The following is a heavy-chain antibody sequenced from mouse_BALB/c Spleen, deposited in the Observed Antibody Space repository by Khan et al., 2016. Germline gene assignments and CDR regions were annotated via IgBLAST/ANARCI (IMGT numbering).Heavy chain of an antibody. J-gene: IGHJ4*01. Sequence: QIQLVQSGAELVRPGTSVKVSCKASGYAFTNYLIEWVKQRPGQGLEWIGVFNPGSGGTNYNEKFKGKATLTADKSSSTAYLRLSSLTSDDSAVYFCTRYDGNYYAMDYWGQGTSVTVSS. CDR2: FNPGSGGT. V-gene: IGHV1-54*03. CDR3: TRYDGNYYAMDY. CDR1: GYAFTNYL. D-gene: IGHD2-3*01.